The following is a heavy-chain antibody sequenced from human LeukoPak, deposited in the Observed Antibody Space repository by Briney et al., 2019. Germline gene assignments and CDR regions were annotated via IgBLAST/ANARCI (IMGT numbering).Heavy chain of an antibody. CDR3: AKISSSAESNFDY. CDR2: IWPDGSKK. D-gene: IGHD6-25*01. V-gene: IGHV3-33*06. J-gene: IGHJ4*02. CDR1: GFTFSTYA. Sequence: GRSLRLSCAASGFTFSTYAMHWVRQAPGKGLEWVAFIWPDGSKKYYADSVKGRFAISRENSKNTVYLQMNDLRPEDTALYFCAKISSSAESNFDYWGQGTLLTVSS.